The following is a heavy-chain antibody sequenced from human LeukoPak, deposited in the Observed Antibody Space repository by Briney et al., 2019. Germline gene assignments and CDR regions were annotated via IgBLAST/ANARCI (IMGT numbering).Heavy chain of an antibody. D-gene: IGHD6-13*01. CDR3: ATSRGSWPDYFDY. V-gene: IGHV3-69-1*02. J-gene: IGHJ4*02. CDR2: IDTVDYT. Sequence: GGSLRLSCATSGFTFSNTFLNWVRQAPGKGLQYVSSIDTVDYTYYADSVKGRFTISRDNAKNSLHLQMNSLRAEDTAVYYCATSRGSWPDYFDYWGQGTLVTVSS. CDR1: GFTFSNTF.